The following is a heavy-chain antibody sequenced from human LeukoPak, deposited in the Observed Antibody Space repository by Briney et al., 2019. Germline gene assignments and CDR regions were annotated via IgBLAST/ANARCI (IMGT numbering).Heavy chain of an antibody. CDR1: GGSISSSSYY. CDR3: ARRGRGYSYGI. V-gene: IGHV4-39*01. J-gene: IGHJ4*02. CDR2: IYYSGST. D-gene: IGHD5-18*01. Sequence: SETLSLTCTVSGGSISSSSYYWGWIRQPPGEGLEWIGSIYYSGSTYYNPSLKSRVTISVDTSKNQFSLKLSSVTAADTAVYYCARRGRGYSYGIWGQGTLVTVSS.